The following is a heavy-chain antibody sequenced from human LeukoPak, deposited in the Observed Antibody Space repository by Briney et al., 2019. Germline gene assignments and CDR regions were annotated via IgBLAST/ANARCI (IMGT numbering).Heavy chain of an antibody. V-gene: IGHV4-59*08. CDR1: GGTISSYY. CDR3: ARWYSSGWAFDY. CDR2: IHYSGST. Sequence: SETLSPTCTVSGGTISSYYRNWIRQPPGKGLEWIGYIHYSGSTKYNPSLKSRVTISVDTSKNQFSLKLSSVTAADTAVYYCARWYSSGWAFDYWGQGTLVTVSS. D-gene: IGHD6-19*01. J-gene: IGHJ4*02.